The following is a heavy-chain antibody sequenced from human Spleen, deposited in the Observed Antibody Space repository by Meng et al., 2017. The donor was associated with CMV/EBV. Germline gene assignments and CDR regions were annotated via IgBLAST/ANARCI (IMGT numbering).Heavy chain of an antibody. CDR3: ARVPSLGYCSSTSCPRGTYFDY. CDR1: YY. Sequence: YYWSWLRQPPGKGLEWIGEINHGGSTNYNPSLTSRVTISVDTSKNQFSLKLSSVTAADTAVYYCARVPSLGYCSSTSCPRGTYFDYWGQGTLVTVSS. D-gene: IGHD2-2*01. J-gene: IGHJ4*02. CDR2: INHGGST. V-gene: IGHV4-34*01.